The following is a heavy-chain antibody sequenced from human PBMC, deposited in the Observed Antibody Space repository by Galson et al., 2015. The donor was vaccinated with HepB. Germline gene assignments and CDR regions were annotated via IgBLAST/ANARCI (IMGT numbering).Heavy chain of an antibody. Sequence: SLRLSCAASGFTFSRYPIHWVRQAAGKGLEWVAVISYDGGNKYYTDSVKGRFTISRDNSKNTLYLQMSSLRTEDSAVYYCARDKDSYGSGTSTFDYWGQGTLVTVSS. V-gene: IGHV3-30*04. CDR2: ISYDGGNK. J-gene: IGHJ4*02. CDR3: ARDKDSYGSGTSTFDY. CDR1: GFTFSRYP. D-gene: IGHD3-10*01.